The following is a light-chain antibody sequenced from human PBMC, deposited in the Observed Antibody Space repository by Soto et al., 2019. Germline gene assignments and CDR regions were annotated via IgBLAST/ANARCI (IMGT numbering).Light chain of an antibody. J-gene: IGKJ1*01. CDR3: QQYNNWPRT. CDR2: GAS. CDR1: ETVGRN. V-gene: IGKV3-15*01. Sequence: EIVMAQSPVTLSVSLGERATLSCRASETVGRNLAWYQHRPGQAPRLLIYGASTRATGIPARFSGSGSGTEFTLTISSLQSEDFAVYYCQQYNNWPRTFGQGTKVDI.